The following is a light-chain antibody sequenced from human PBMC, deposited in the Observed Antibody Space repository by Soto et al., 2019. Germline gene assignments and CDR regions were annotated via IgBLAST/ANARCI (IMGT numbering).Light chain of an antibody. CDR3: DACDSNTPTV. J-gene: IGLJ3*02. V-gene: IGLV4-60*02. Sequence: QSVLTQSSSASASLGSSVTLTCTLSSGHSSYIIAWPQQQPGKAPRYLMKLEGSGSYNKGSGVPDRFSGSSSGADRYLTISNLQVEDEADYYCDACDSNTPTVFGGGTKVNVL. CDR1: SGHSSYI. CDR2: LEGSGSY.